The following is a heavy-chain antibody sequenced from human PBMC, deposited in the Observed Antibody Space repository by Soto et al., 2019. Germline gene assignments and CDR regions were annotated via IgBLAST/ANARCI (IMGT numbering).Heavy chain of an antibody. D-gene: IGHD6-13*01. CDR2: INSDGRSI. Sequence: EVQLVESGGGLVQPGGSLRLSCAASGFTFSSYWMHWFRQAPGKVLVWVSRINSDGRSITYADSVKGRFTLSRVSAKSTLYLQMNNLRAEDIAVYYCARDSVGSSWPPPYDYWGQGTLVTVAS. CDR3: ARDSVGSSWPPPYDY. J-gene: IGHJ4*02. V-gene: IGHV3-74*01. CDR1: GFTFSSYW.